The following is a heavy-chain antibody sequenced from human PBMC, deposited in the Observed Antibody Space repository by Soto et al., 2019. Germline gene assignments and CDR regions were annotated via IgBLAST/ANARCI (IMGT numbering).Heavy chain of an antibody. Sequence: GGSLRLSCVASGFTFSSYAMSWVRQVPGKGLEWVSTISDAAGSAYYVDSVKGRFTISRDNSRKTLYLQMNSLRAEDSAVYYCARPYGGKIGDAPDLWGPGTMVTVSS. CDR2: ISDAAGSA. D-gene: IGHD4-17*01. CDR3: ARPYGGKIGDAPDL. J-gene: IGHJ3*01. CDR1: GFTFSSYA. V-gene: IGHV3-23*01.